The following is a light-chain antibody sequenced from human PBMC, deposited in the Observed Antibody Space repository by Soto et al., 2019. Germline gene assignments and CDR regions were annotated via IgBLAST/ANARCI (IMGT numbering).Light chain of an antibody. CDR1: SSDIRDSNY. CDR2: EVT. Sequence: QSALSQPRSASGSPGQSVTISCSGISSDIRDSNYVSWYQQHPGKAPKLVVSEVTKRPSGVPDRFSGSRSGTTAFLTISGLQTEDEADYYCGSKAGSDKHVVFGGGTKLTVL. CDR3: GSKAGSDKHVV. V-gene: IGLV2-8*01. J-gene: IGLJ2*01.